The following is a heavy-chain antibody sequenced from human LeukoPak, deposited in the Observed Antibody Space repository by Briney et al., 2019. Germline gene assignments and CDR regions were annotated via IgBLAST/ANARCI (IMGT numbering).Heavy chain of an antibody. D-gene: IGHD2-2*03. CDR3: ARVGYCSSTSCLGTYFDY. CDR1: GGSISSGSYY. V-gene: IGHV4-61*09. CDR2: IYTSGST. Sequence: PSQTLSLTCTVSGGSISSGSYYWSWIWQPAGKGLEWIGHIYTSGSTNYNPSLKSRVTISVDTSKNQFSLKLSSVTAADTAVYYCARVGYCSSTSCLGTYFDYWGQGTLVTVSS. J-gene: IGHJ4*02.